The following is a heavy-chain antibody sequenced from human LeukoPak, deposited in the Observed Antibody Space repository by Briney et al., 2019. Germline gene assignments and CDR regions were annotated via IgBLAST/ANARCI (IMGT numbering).Heavy chain of an antibody. Sequence: PSETLSLTCTVSSGSISGYYWTWIRQPPGKGLEWIGYTSDSGSSNYKSSLKSRVSMSVDTSKRQFSLTLTSVTAADTAVYYCARIVRQDGGYLDLWGRGSLVTVSS. J-gene: IGHJ2*01. CDR3: ARIVRQDGGYLDL. CDR1: SGSISGYY. V-gene: IGHV4-59*08. D-gene: IGHD3-16*02. CDR2: TSDSGSS.